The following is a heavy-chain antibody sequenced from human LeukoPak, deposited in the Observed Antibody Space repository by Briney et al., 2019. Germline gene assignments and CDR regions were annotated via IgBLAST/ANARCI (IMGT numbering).Heavy chain of an antibody. Sequence: GASVKVSCKASGGTFSSYAISWVRQAPGQGLEWMGGIIPIFGTANYAQKFQGRVTITADKSTSTAYMELSSLRSEDTAVYYCARAARNYGDYVLGYYYYYMDVWGKGTTVTVSS. CDR3: ARAARNYGDYVLGYYYYYMDV. CDR1: GGTFSSYA. D-gene: IGHD4-17*01. V-gene: IGHV1-69*06. CDR2: IIPIFGTA. J-gene: IGHJ6*03.